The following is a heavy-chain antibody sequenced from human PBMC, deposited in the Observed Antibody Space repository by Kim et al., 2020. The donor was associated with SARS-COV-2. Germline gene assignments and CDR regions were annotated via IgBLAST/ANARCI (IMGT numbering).Heavy chain of an antibody. Sequence: GESLQISCKGSGYIFTSYWISWVRQMPGKGLEWMGRIDPSDSYTNYSPSFQGHVTISADKSISTAYLQWSSLKASDTAMYYCARHGLGYSSSSAGYYYYYGMDVWGQGTTVTVSS. J-gene: IGHJ6*02. V-gene: IGHV5-10-1*01. CDR2: IDPSDSYT. CDR3: ARHGLGYSSSSAGYYYYYGMDV. CDR1: GYIFTSYW. D-gene: IGHD6-6*01.